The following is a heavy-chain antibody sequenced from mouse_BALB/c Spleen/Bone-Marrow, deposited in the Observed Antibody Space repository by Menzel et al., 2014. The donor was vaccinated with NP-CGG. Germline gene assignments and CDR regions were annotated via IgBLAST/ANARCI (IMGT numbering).Heavy chain of an antibody. Sequence: VQLQQPGPELVKPGASVKMSCKASGYTFTDYYMKWVKQSHGKSFEWIGDINPNNGDTFYNQKFKGKATLTVDKSSSTAYMQLNSLTSEDSAVYYCASQGVRRFDYWGQGTTLTVSS. V-gene: IGHV1-26*01. CDR3: ASQGVRRFDY. J-gene: IGHJ2*01. D-gene: IGHD2-14*01. CDR2: INPNNGDT. CDR1: GYTFTDYY.